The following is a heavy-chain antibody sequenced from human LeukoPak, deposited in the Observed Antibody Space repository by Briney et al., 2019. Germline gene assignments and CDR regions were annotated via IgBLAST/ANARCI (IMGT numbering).Heavy chain of an antibody. V-gene: IGHV3-23*01. J-gene: IGHJ4*02. Sequence: PGGSLRLSCAASGFTFSSYAMSWVRQAPGKGLEWVSAISGSGGSTYYADSVKGRFTISRDNSKNTLYLQMNSLRAEDTAVYYCAKDRVGSSSWYPYYFDYWGRGTLVTVSS. CDR1: GFTFSSYA. D-gene: IGHD6-13*01. CDR2: ISGSGGST. CDR3: AKDRVGSSSWYPYYFDY.